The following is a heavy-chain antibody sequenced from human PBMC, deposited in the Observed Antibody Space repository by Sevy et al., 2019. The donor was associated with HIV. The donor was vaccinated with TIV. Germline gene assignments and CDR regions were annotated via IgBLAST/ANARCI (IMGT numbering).Heavy chain of an antibody. Sequence: GGSLRLSCAASGFTFNYYGMYWVRQAPGKGLEWVSFIRYDGSNKDYADSAKGRFTISRDNSKNTVYLQMNSLRGEDTAVYHCAKDRVVVVPAAPGLGYYYGMDVWGQGTTVTVSS. CDR1: GFTFNYYG. V-gene: IGHV3-30*02. D-gene: IGHD2-2*01. J-gene: IGHJ6*02. CDR3: AKDRVVVVPAAPGLGYYYGMDV. CDR2: IRYDGSNK.